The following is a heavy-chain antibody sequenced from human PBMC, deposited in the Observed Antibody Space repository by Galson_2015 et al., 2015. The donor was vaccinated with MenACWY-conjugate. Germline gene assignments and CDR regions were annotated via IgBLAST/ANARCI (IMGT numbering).Heavy chain of an antibody. V-gene: IGHV4-59*13. CDR1: GASMSNYS. D-gene: IGHD4-17*01. CDR2: IYHSGAT. CDR3: ARRATTGWFDP. J-gene: IGHJ5*02. Sequence: LSLTCTVSGASMSNYSWAWIRQSPGKGLEWIGHIYHSGATNYNPSLQSRVIISADASKGQISLNLASVSAADTAVYYCARRATTGWFDPWGQGTQVTVSS.